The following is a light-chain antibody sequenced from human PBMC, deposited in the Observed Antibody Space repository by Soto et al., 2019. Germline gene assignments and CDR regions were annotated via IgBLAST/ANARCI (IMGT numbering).Light chain of an antibody. J-gene: IGLJ2*01. Sequence: QSVLTQPPSASGTPGQRVTISCSGSSSNIGSNTVNWYQQLPGTAPKLLIYINNQRPSGVPDRFSGSKSGTSASLAISGLQSEDEAEYYCAAWDDSLNALVFGGGTKLTVL. V-gene: IGLV1-44*01. CDR2: INN. CDR3: AAWDDSLNALV. CDR1: SSNIGSNT.